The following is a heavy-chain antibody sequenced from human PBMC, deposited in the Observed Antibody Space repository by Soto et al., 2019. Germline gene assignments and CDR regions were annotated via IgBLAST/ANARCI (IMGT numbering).Heavy chain of an antibody. CDR3: ARDLFGGGEVPAAPDSFDP. CDR2: ISGSSTNI. V-gene: IGHV3-21*01. CDR1: GFTFTTYS. J-gene: IGHJ5*02. Sequence: VQLVESGGGLVKPGGSLRLSCAASGFTFTTYSMKWVRQAPGKGLEWVSSISGSSTNIYYADSVKGRFTTSRDNAQKSLYLQMSSLRVEDTAVYYCARDLFGGGEVPAAPDSFDPWGQGTLVTVSS. D-gene: IGHD3-16*01.